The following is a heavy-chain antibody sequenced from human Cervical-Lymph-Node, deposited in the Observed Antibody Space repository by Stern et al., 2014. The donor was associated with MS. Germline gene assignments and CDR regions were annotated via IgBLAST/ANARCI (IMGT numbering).Heavy chain of an antibody. J-gene: IGHJ3*01. V-gene: IGHV5-51*01. CDR1: GYSFASYY. Sequence: EMQLVESGAEVKKPGESLRISCTGSGYSFASYYIAWVRQLPGKGLEWMGIIFPRDSDVKYSPSFQGRVTISADKSINTAYLQWSSLRVSDTAMYFCARVPIISFLLKDTIDVWGQGTKVTVSS. CDR3: ARVPIISFLLKDTIDV. CDR2: IFPRDSDV.